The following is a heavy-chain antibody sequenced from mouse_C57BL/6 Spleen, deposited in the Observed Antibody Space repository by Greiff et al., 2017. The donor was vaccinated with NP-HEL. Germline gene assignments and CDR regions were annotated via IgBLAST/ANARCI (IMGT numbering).Heavy chain of an antibody. CDR1: GFTFSDYG. J-gene: IGHJ1*03. V-gene: IGHV5-17*01. D-gene: IGHD2-1*01. CDR3: ARGYGNYWYFDV. CDR2: ISSGSSTI. Sequence: EVKLVESGGGLVKPGGSLKLSCAASGFTFSDYGMHWVRQAPEKGLVWVAYISSGSSTIYYADTVKGRFTISRDNAKNTLFLQMTSLRSEDTAMYYCARGYGNYWYFDVWGTGTTVTVSS.